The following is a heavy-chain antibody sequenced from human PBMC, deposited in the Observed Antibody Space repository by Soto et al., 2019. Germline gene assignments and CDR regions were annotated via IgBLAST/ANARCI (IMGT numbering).Heavy chain of an antibody. V-gene: IGHV1-69*01. Sequence: QVQLVQSGAEVKKPGSSVKVSCKASGGTFSSYAISWVRQAPGQGHEWMGGIIPIFGKANYAQKFQGRVTITADDSTSTAYMELGSLRSEDTAVDYYARGKYYDSSGDYYWVRYYYYYYYGMDVWGQGTTVTVSS. J-gene: IGHJ6*02. CDR2: IIPIFGKA. D-gene: IGHD3-22*01. CDR1: GGTFSSYA. CDR3: ARGKYYDSSGDYYWVRYYYYYYYGMDV.